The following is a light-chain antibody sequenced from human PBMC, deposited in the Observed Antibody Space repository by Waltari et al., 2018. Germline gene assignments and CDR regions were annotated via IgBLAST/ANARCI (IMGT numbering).Light chain of an antibody. J-gene: IGKJ1*01. CDR2: DAS. CDR3: QQYNTYPWT. Sequence: DIQMTHSPSTVSASVGDRVPITCRASQSISSWLAWYQQKPGKAPKLLIYDASSLESGVPSRFSGSGSGTEFTLTISSLQPDDFAAYYCQQYNTYPWTFGQGTKVEIK. CDR1: QSISSW. V-gene: IGKV1-5*01.